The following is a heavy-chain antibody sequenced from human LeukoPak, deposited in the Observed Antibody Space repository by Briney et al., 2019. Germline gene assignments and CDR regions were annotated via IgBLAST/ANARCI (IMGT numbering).Heavy chain of an antibody. D-gene: IGHD3-10*01. Sequence: PGGSLRLSCAASGFTFSSYAMHWVREAPGKGLEWVAVISYDGSNKYYADSVKGRFTISRDNSKNTLYLQMNSLRAEDTAVYYCASYGSGSYPNYYYYGLDVWGKGTTVTVSS. J-gene: IGHJ6*04. CDR3: ASYGSGSYPNYYYYGLDV. V-gene: IGHV3-30*04. CDR1: GFTFSSYA. CDR2: ISYDGSNK.